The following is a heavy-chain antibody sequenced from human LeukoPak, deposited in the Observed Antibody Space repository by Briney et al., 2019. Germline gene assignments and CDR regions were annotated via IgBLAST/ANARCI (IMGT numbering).Heavy chain of an antibody. CDR2: IYYSGST. CDR1: GGSISSSSYY. CDR3: ARLEYSESYFDR. V-gene: IGHV4-39*07. Sequence: PSETLSLTCTVSGGSISSSSYYWGWIRQPPGKGLEWIGSIYYSGSTYYNPSLKSRVTISVDRTKNQFSLELSSVTAADTALYYCARLEYSESYFDRWGQGTLVTVSS. J-gene: IGHJ4*02. D-gene: IGHD1-26*01.